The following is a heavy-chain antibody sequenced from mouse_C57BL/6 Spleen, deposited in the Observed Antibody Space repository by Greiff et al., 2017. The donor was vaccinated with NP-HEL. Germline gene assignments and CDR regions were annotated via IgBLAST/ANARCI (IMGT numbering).Heavy chain of an antibody. V-gene: IGHV3-1*01. CDR3: AKGDYSNAMDY. CDR2: ISYSGST. D-gene: IGHD2-5*01. CDR1: GYSITSGYD. J-gene: IGHJ4*01. Sequence: EVKLMESGPGMVKPSQSLSLTCTVTGYSITSGYDWHWIRHFPGNKLEWMGYISYSGSTNYNPSLKSRISITHDTSKHHFFLKLNSVTTEDTATYYCAKGDYSNAMDYWGQGTSVTVSS.